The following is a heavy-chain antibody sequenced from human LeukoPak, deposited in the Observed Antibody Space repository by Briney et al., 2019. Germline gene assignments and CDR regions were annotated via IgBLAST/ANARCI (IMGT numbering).Heavy chain of an antibody. Sequence: LVKVSCKASGYTFTGYYMHWVRQAPGQGLEWMGGIIPIFGTPNYAQKFQGRVTITADKTTTTAYMELSSLRSEDTAVYYCARGHSTSYYYYFDHWGQGTLVTVSS. D-gene: IGHD3-22*01. CDR2: IIPIFGTP. J-gene: IGHJ4*02. CDR3: ARGHSTSYYYYFDH. CDR1: GYTFTGYY. V-gene: IGHV1-69*06.